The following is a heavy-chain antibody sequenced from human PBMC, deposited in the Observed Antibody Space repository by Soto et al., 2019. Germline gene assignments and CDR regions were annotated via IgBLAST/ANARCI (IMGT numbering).Heavy chain of an antibody. Sequence: QVQLVESGGGVVQPGRSMRLSCAASGFTFSSYGMHWVRQAPGKRLERVAVIWYDGSKKYYADSVQGRFTISRDNSKNTLYLHMNSLRVDDTAVYYCARQGDGYNYYWYFDPWGRGTLVTVSS. CDR1: GFTFSSYG. CDR2: IWYDGSKK. D-gene: IGHD5-12*01. V-gene: IGHV3-33*01. CDR3: ARQGDGYNYYWYFDP. J-gene: IGHJ2*01.